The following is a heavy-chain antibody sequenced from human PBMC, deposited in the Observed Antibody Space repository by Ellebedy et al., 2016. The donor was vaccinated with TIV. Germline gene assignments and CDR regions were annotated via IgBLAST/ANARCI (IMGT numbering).Heavy chain of an antibody. V-gene: IGHV3-74*01. Sequence: GGSLRLXXAASGFTFSSYRMHWVRQASGKGLVWVSLINHDGRSTTYADSVKGRFTISRDNAKSTLYLQMNSLGAEDTAVYYCARGPYYSDPSAPYAHYWGQGTLVTVSS. CDR2: INHDGRST. D-gene: IGHD3-22*01. J-gene: IGHJ4*02. CDR3: ARGPYYSDPSAPYAHY. CDR1: GFTFSSYR.